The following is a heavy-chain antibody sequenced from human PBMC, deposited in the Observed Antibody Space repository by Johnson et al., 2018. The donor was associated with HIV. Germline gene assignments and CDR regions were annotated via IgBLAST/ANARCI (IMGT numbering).Heavy chain of an antibody. D-gene: IGHD5-24*01. CDR2: IKSKTDGGTT. V-gene: IGHV3-15*01. Sequence: VHLVESGGGVVQPGGSLRLSCAASGFTFSNAWMSWVRQAPGKGLEWVGRIKSKTDGGTTDYAAPVKGRFTISRDDSKNTLYLQMNSLKTEDTAVYYCTTERWLQQRAFDIWGQGTMVTVSS. CDR3: TTERWLQQRAFDI. CDR1: GFTFSNAW. J-gene: IGHJ3*02.